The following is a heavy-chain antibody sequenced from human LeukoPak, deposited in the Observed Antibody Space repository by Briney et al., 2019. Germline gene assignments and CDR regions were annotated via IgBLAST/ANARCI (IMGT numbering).Heavy chain of an antibody. CDR1: GFTFSSYA. Sequence: GGSLRLSRAASGFTFSSYAMSWVRQAPGKGLEWVSAIGGSGSTTYYADSVKGQFTISRDNSKNTLYLQMNSLRAEDTAVYYCAKDTASSWWYFDLWGRGTLVTVSS. CDR3: AKDTASSWWYFDL. D-gene: IGHD5-18*01. J-gene: IGHJ2*01. V-gene: IGHV3-23*01. CDR2: IGGSGSTT.